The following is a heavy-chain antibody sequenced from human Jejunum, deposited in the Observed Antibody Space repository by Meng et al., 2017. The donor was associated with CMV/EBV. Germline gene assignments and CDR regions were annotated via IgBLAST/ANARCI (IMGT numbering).Heavy chain of an antibody. CDR2: ISKGGSDT. D-gene: IGHD4/OR15-4a*01. CDR1: GFTFSSYA. CDR3: ATYHRGPDYFLDH. Sequence: SGFTFSSYAMPWVRQAPGKGLEWVSVISKGGSDTYYADSMKGRFTMSRDDSTNMVYLQMSSLRADDTARYFCATYHRGPDYFLDHWGQGTLVTVSS. J-gene: IGHJ4*02. V-gene: IGHV3-23*03.